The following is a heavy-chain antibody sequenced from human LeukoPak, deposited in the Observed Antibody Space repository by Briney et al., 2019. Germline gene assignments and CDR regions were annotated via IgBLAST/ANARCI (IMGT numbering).Heavy chain of an antibody. CDR2: INPNSGGT. J-gene: IGHJ6*02. V-gene: IGHV1-2*02. CDR3: ARVRGNFGEFINYYYYGMDV. D-gene: IGHD3-10*01. CDR1: GYTFIDYY. Sequence: ASVKVSCKTSGYTFIDYYMYWVRQAPGQGPEWMGWINPNSGGTKSPQKFQGRVTMTRDTSISTAYMELSRLRSDDTAVYYCARVRGNFGEFINYYYYGMDVWGQGTTVTVSS.